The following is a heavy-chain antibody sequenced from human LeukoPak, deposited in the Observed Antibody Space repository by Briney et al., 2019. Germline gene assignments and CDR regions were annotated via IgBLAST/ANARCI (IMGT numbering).Heavy chain of an antibody. CDR1: GFNFSSYA. J-gene: IGHJ5*01. Sequence: GGSLRLSCAASGFNFSSYAMSWVRQAPGKGLEWVSTISDHGGATYYADSMKRRFIISRDNSKNTLYLQMDTLRAEDTALYYCAKGYGSGWYDNWFDSWGQGTLVTVSS. CDR2: ISDHGGAT. CDR3: AKGYGSGWYDNWFDS. V-gene: IGHV3-23*01. D-gene: IGHD6-19*01.